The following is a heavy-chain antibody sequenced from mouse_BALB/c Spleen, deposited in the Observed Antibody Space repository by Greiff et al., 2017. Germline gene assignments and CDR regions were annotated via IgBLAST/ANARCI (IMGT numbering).Heavy chain of an antibody. CDR1: GFAFSSYD. D-gene: IGHD1-1*01. Sequence: EVKVVESGGGLVKPGGSLKLSCAASGFAFSSYDMSWVRQTPEKRLEWVAYISSGGGSTYYPDTVKGRFTISRDNAKNTLYLQMSSLKSEDTAMYYCARHPYCSSPAWFAYWGQGTLVTVSA. J-gene: IGHJ3*01. CDR2: ISSGGGST. V-gene: IGHV5-12-1*01. CDR3: ARHPYCSSPAWFAY.